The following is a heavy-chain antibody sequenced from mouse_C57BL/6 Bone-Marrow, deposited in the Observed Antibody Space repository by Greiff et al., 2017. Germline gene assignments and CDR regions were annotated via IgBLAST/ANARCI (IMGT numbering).Heavy chain of an antibody. CDR1: GYTFTSYW. Sequence: QVQLQQPGAELVRPGTSVKLSCKASGYTFTSYWMHWVKQRPGQGLEWIGVIDPSDSYTNYNQKFKGKATLTVDTSSSTAYMQLSSLTSEDSAVYYCARTWVPDYWGQGTTLTVSS. D-gene: IGHD4-1*01. CDR2: IDPSDSYT. J-gene: IGHJ2*01. V-gene: IGHV1-59*01. CDR3: ARTWVPDY.